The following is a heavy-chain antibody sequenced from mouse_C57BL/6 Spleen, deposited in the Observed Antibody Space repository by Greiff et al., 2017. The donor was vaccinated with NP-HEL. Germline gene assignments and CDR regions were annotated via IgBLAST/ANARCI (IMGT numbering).Heavy chain of an antibody. D-gene: IGHD2-2*01. V-gene: IGHV3-6*01. CDR3: ARTVYGYDGGYAMDY. CDR1: GYSITSGYY. Sequence: EVQLQEPGPGLVKPSQSLSLSCSVTGYSITSGYYWNWIRQFPGNNLECMGYIPYNGSNNYNPSLKNRTSITRDTSKNQFFLKLNSVTTEDTATYDCARTVYGYDGGYAMDYWGQGTSVTVSS. J-gene: IGHJ4*01. CDR2: IPYNGSN.